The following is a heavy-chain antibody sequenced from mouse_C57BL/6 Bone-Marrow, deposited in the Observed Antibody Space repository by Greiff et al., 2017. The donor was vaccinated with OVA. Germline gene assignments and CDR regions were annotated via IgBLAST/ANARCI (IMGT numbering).Heavy chain of an antibody. Sequence: VQLQQSGPELVNPGASVKISCKASGYAFSSSWMNWVKQRPGKGLEWIGRIYPGDGDTNYNGKFKGKATLTADKSSSTAYMQLSSLTSEDSAVYFCARRVVAPNAMDYWGQGTSVTVSS. V-gene: IGHV1-82*01. CDR1: GYAFSSSW. D-gene: IGHD1-1*01. J-gene: IGHJ4*01. CDR3: ARRVVAPNAMDY. CDR2: IYPGDGDT.